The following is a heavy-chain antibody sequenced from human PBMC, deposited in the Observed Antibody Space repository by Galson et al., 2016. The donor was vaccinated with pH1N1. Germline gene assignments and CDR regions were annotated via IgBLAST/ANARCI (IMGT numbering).Heavy chain of an antibody. Sequence: SVKVSCKASGYTFTSYDINWVRQATRQGLEWMGRILPILGIANYAQKFQGRVTITADKSTSTAYMEVISLRSDDTAVYYCARSAAAVDNAFDMWGQGTKVTVSS. D-gene: IGHD6-13*01. CDR2: ILPILGIA. V-gene: IGHV1-69*04. J-gene: IGHJ3*02. CDR3: ARSAAAVDNAFDM. CDR1: GYTFTSYD.